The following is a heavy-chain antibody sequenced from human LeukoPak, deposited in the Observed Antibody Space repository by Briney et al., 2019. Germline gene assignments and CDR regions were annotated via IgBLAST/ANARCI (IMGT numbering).Heavy chain of an antibody. V-gene: IGHV4-31*03. Sequence: SQTLSLTCSVSGASITSGAYYWSWLRQHPEKGLEWTGYIADIATKFYNPSLKSRVSISMDPSKNLFSLSLTSLTAADTAVYYCARARMGPVPFDSWGQGILVTVSS. J-gene: IGHJ4*02. CDR3: ARARMGPVPFDS. CDR1: GASITSGAYY. D-gene: IGHD1-14*01. CDR2: IADIATK.